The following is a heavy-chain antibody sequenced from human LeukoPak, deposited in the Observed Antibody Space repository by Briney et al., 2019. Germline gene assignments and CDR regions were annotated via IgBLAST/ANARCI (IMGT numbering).Heavy chain of an antibody. CDR3: VKERIAAAGRLDY. CDR1: GFTFSSFA. CDR2: ISSNGGST. V-gene: IGHV3-64D*06. J-gene: IGHJ4*02. D-gene: IGHD6-13*01. Sequence: GGSLRLSCSASGFTFSSFAMHWVRQAPGKGLEYVSAISSNGGSTYYADSVKGRFIISRDNSKNTLYLQMSSLRAEDTAVYYCVKERIAAAGRLDYWGQGTLVTVST.